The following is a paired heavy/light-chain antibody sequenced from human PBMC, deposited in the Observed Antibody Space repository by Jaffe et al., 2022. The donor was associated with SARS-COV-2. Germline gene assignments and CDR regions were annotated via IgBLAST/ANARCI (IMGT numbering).Heavy chain of an antibody. Sequence: QVQLVESGGGVVQPGRSLRLSCTASGFTFSSDAMHWVRQAPGKGLEWVAIISYDGSSEYYADSVKGRFTISRDNSKNTLYLQMNSLRPEDTAVYYCAKATGGGSSYLIDSWGQGTLVTVSS. CDR1: GFTFSSDA. V-gene: IGHV3-30-3*01. CDR3: AKATGGGSSYLIDS. CDR2: ISYDGSSE. D-gene: IGHD2-15*01. J-gene: IGHJ4*02.
Light chain of an antibody. Sequence: DIVMTQSPDTLAVSLGERATINCKSSQNILSSSNNKNYLAWYQQKPGQPPKSLIYWASTRESGVPDRFSGSGSGTDFTLTISNLQAEDVAVYYCQQYYSAPITFGQGTRLEI. V-gene: IGKV4-1*01. CDR3: QQYYSAPIT. J-gene: IGKJ5*01. CDR1: QNILSSSNNKNY. CDR2: WAS.